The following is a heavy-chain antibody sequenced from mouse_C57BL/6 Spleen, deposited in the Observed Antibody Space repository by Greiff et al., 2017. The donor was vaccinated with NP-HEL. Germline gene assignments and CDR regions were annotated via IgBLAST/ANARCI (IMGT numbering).Heavy chain of an antibody. CDR3: ARRRYFDV. J-gene: IGHJ1*03. Sequence: EVMLVESGGGLVKPGGSLKLSCAASGFTFSDYGMHWVRQAPEKGLEWVAYISSGSSTIDYADTVKGRFTISRDNAKNTLFLQRTSLRSEDTAMYYCARRRYFDVWGTGTTVTVSS. V-gene: IGHV5-17*01. CDR1: GFTFSDYG. CDR2: ISSGSSTI.